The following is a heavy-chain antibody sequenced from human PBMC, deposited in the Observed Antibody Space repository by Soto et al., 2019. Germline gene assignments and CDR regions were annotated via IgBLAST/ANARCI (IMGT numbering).Heavy chain of an antibody. D-gene: IGHD2-2*01. CDR2: IIPMFGTA. CDR3: ARQRAMPPHFYSGMDV. V-gene: IGHV1-69*06. CDR1: GGTFGSYT. Sequence: QVHLVQSGAEVKKPGSSVKVSCTASGGTFGSYTVTWVRQAPGQGLEWMGEIIPMFGTASYAQKFQGRVTLTADKSTTTAHMELSSLSSDDTAGYICARQRAMPPHFYSGMDVWGQGTTVTVSS. J-gene: IGHJ6*02.